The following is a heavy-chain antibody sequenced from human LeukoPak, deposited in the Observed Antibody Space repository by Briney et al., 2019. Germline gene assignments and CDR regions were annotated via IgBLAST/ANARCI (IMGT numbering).Heavy chain of an antibody. Sequence: GGSLRLSWAASGFTFRTYSMNWVRQAPGKGLEWVSYISSSSSAIYYADSVKGRFTISRDNAKNSLFLQMSSLRAEDTAVYYCARDLTYYGSMDVWGQGTTVTVSS. V-gene: IGHV3-48*01. CDR1: GFTFRTYS. CDR3: ARDLTYYGSMDV. CDR2: ISSSSSAI. D-gene: IGHD3-10*01. J-gene: IGHJ6*02.